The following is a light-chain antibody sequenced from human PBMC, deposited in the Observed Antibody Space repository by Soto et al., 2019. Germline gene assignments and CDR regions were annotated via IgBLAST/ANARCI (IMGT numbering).Light chain of an antibody. CDR2: DAS. J-gene: IGKJ1*01. V-gene: IGKV1-5*01. CDR3: QQYNSYPWT. Sequence: DFQMTQSPSTLSASVGDRVTITCRPSQSISSWLAWYQQKPGKAPKLLIYDASSLESGVPSRFSGSGSGTEFALTISSLQPDDFATYYCQQYNSYPWTFGQGTKVEIK. CDR1: QSISSW.